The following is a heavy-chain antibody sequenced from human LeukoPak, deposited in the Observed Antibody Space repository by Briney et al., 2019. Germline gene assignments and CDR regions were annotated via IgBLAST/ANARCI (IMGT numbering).Heavy chain of an antibody. CDR2: IHRNGGST. J-gene: IGHJ4*02. D-gene: IGHD3-22*01. CDR1: GFSFNNYA. V-gene: IGHV3-64*02. CDR3: AKGKDSDSSGPPFDY. Sequence: PGGSLRLSCAASGFSFNNYAMYWVRQAPGKGLEYVSAIHRNGGSTNYADSVKGRFTISRDNAKNSLYLQMNSLRAEDTALYYCAKGKDSDSSGPPFDYWGQGTLVTVSS.